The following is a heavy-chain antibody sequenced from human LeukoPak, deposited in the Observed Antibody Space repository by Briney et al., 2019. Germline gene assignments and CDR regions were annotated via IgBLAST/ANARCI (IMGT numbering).Heavy chain of an antibody. CDR2: ISYSGST. J-gene: IGHJ3*02. CDR3: ARDRERAFDI. D-gene: IGHD1-26*01. V-gene: IGHV4-59*01. CDR1: GGSISGYY. Sequence: PSETLSLTCTVPGGSISGYYWSWIRQPPGKGLEWIGYISYSGSTNYNPSLKSRVTISVDTSKNQFSLKLSSVTAADTAVYYCARDRERAFDIWGQGTLVTVSS.